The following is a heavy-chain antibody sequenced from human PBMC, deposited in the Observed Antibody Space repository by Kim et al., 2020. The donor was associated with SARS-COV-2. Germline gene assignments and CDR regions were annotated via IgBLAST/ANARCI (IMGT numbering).Heavy chain of an antibody. CDR2: ISYDGSTT. D-gene: IGHD3-16*01. CDR1: GFSFNRHL. J-gene: IGHJ4*02. CDR3: TRNLVGDGDWGL. Sequence: GGSLRLSCAASGFSFNRHLMHWVRQAPGKGLEWVALISYDGSTTRYTDSVKGRFTVSRDNAKNAVYLQMNSLRADDTAVYYCTRNLVGDGDWGLWGQGTLV. V-gene: IGHV3-30*03.